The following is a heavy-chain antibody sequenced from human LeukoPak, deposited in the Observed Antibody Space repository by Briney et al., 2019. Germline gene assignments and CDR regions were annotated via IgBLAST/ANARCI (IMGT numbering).Heavy chain of an antibody. V-gene: IGHV4-31*03. CDR1: GGSISSGGYY. CDR3: ARRSEWELFDY. Sequence: SETLSLTCTVSGGSISSGGYYWSWIRQHPGKGLEWIGYIYYSGSTYYNPSLKSRVTISVDTSKNQFSLKLSSVTAADTAVYYCARRSEWELFDYWGQGTLVTVSS. J-gene: IGHJ4*02. D-gene: IGHD1-26*01. CDR2: IYYSGST.